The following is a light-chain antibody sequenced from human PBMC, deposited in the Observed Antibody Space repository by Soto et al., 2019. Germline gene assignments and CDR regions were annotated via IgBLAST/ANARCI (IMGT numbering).Light chain of an antibody. Sequence: QSVLTQPASVSGSPGQSITISCTGTSSDVGAYNYVSWYQLHPGKAPKLIISEVSNRPSGVSSRFSGSKSANTASLTISGLQAEDEADYYCSSYTRSSTQVFGTGTQLTVL. CDR2: EVS. CDR3: SSYTRSSTQV. CDR1: SSDVGAYNY. V-gene: IGLV2-14*01. J-gene: IGLJ1*01.